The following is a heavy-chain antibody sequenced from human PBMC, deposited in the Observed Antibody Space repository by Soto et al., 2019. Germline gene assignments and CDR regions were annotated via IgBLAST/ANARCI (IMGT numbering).Heavy chain of an antibody. D-gene: IGHD6-6*01. CDR2: INNDGRTT. V-gene: IGHV3-74*01. J-gene: IGHJ4*02. CDR3: ERGPDYRESSFGMGY. CDR1: GFPLSSYW. Sequence: GGSLRLSCAASGFPLSSYWMHWVRQAPGRGLMWVSRINNDGRTTNYADSVKGRFTISRDNAKNTLYLQMDALRDDDSAVYYCERGPDYRESSFGMGYWGQGSLVTVSS.